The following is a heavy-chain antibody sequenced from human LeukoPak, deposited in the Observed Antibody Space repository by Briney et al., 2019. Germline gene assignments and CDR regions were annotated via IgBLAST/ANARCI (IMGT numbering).Heavy chain of an antibody. D-gene: IGHD3-9*01. J-gene: IGHJ3*02. CDR2: INHIGST. CDR3: ARGRMGYYDILTGTYAFDI. CDR1: GGSFSGYY. Sequence: SETLSLTCAVYGGSFSGYYWSWIRQPPGKGLEWIGEINHIGSTNYNPSLKSRVTISVDTSKNQFSLKLSSVTAADTAVYYCARGRMGYYDILTGTYAFDIWGQGTMVTVSS. V-gene: IGHV4-34*01.